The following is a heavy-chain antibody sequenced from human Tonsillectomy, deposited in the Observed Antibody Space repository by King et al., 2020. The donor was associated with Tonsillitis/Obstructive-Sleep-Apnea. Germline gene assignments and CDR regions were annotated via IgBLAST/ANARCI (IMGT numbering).Heavy chain of an antibody. CDR2: INSDASST. CDR3: AREAVAGEYYYYYMDV. CDR1: GFTFSSYC. Sequence: VQLVESGGGLVQPGVSLRLSCSASGFTFSSYCMHWVRQAPGKGLVWGSRINSDASSTSYSDSVKGRFTISRDNAKKILHMQMNSLRAEDTAVYYCAREAVAGEYYYYYMDVWGKGTTVTISS. J-gene: IGHJ6*03. D-gene: IGHD6-13*01. V-gene: IGHV3-74*01.